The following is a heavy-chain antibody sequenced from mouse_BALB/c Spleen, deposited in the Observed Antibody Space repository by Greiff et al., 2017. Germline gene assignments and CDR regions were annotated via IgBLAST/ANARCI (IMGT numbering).Heavy chain of an antibody. Sequence: EVKLMESGAELVKPGASVKLSCTASGFNIKDTYMHWVKQRPEQGLEWIGRIDPANGNTKYDPKFQGKATITADTSSNTAYLQLSSLTSEDTAVYYCALITTRGFAYWGQGTLVTVSA. D-gene: IGHD1-1*01. CDR3: ALITTRGFAY. CDR2: IDPANGNT. J-gene: IGHJ3*01. CDR1: GFNIKDTY. V-gene: IGHV14-3*02.